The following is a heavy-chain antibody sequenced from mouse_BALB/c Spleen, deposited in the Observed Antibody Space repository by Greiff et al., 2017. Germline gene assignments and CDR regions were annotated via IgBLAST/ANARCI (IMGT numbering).Heavy chain of an antibody. CDR1: GYTFTSYY. CDR3: ARRDYYGAFDY. V-gene: IGHV1S56*01. D-gene: IGHD1-1*01. J-gene: IGHJ2*01. CDR2: IYPGNVNT. Sequence: QVQLQQSGPELVKPGASVRISCKASGYTFTSYYIHWVQQRPGQGLEWIGWIYPGNVNTKYNEKFKGKATLTADKSSSTAYMQLSSLTSEDSAVYFCARRDYYGAFDYWGQGTTLTVSA.